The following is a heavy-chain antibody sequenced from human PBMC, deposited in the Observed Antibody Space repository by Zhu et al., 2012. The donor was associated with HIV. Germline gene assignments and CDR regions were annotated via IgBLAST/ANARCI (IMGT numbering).Heavy chain of an antibody. CDR2: IYTSGST. D-gene: IGHD6-13*01. CDR1: GGSISSYY. Sequence: QVQLQESGPGLVKPSETLSLTCTVSGGSISSYYWSWIRQPPGKGLEWIGYIYTSGSTNYNPSLKSRVTISVDTSKNQFSLKLSSVTAADTAVYYCARSVIAAAGMVWFDPWGQGTLVTVSS. V-gene: IGHV4-4*09. CDR3: ARSVIAAAGMVWFDP. J-gene: IGHJ5*02.